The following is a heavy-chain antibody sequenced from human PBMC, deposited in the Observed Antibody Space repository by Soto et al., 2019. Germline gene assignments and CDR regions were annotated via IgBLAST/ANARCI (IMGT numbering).Heavy chain of an antibody. J-gene: IGHJ4*02. CDR3: GRDVARKIDY. Sequence: PGGSLRLSCAASGFTFSSYAMHWVRQAPGKGLEWVAVISYEGSNKYYAASLKGFFTFSRENSKNTLYLQMNSLRAEDTAVYYCGRDVARKIDYWGQGTLVTVSS. V-gene: IGHV3-30-3*01. CDR2: ISYEGSNK. CDR1: GFTFSSYA. D-gene: IGHD2-15*01.